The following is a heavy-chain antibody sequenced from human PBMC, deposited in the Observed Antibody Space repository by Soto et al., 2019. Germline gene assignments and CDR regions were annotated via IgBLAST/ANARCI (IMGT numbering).Heavy chain of an antibody. CDR3: XXXXXXXXXXXY. CDR1: GFTFDDXT. CDR2: ISWDGGST. J-gene: IGHJ4*02. V-gene: IGHV3-43*01. Sequence: EVQLVESGGVVVQPGGSLRLSCAASGFTFDDXTMHWVRXAPXKGLEWVSLISWDGGSTYYADSVKGRFTISRDNSKNSLYLQMNSLRTEDXAXXXXXXXXXXXXXXXYXGXXTLVTVSS.